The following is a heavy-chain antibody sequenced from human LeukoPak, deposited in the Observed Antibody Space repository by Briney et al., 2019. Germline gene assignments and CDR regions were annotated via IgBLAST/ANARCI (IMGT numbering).Heavy chain of an antibody. J-gene: IGHJ4*02. V-gene: IGHV4-59*01. D-gene: IGHD1-26*01. CDR1: GGSISIYY. Sequence: PSETLSLTCTVSGGSISIYYWNWIRQPPGKGLEWIGSIYNSGSTDYNPSLKSRVTISADTSKNQSSLKLRSVTAADTAVYYCTRDRELGFWGQGTLVTVSS. CDR2: IYNSGST. CDR3: TRDRELGF.